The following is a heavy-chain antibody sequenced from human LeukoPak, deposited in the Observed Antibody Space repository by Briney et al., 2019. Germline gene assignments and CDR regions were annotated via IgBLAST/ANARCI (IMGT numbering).Heavy chain of an antibody. CDR1: GFTFSNYW. V-gene: IGHV3-74*01. Sequence: PGGSLRLSCAASGFTFSNYWMHWVRQAPGKGLVWVSRINSDGINTSYADSVKGRFTISRDNAKNTLNLQMNSLRAVDTAVYYCARDLGQYYDTSDNWFDPWGQGTLVTVSS. D-gene: IGHD3-22*01. CDR3: ARDLGQYYDTSDNWFDP. CDR2: INSDGINT. J-gene: IGHJ5*02.